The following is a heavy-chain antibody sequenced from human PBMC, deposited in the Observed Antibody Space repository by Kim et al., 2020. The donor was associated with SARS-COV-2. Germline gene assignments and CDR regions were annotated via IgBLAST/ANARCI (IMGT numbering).Heavy chain of an antibody. CDR2: INTNTGNP. Sequence: ASVKVSCKAYGYTFTSYAMNWVRQAPGQGLEWMGWINTNTGNPTYAQGFTGRFVFSLDTSVSTAYLQISSLKAEDTAVYYCAREKYSYGLNWFDPWGQGTLVTVSS. J-gene: IGHJ5*02. CDR3: AREKYSYGLNWFDP. D-gene: IGHD5-18*01. V-gene: IGHV7-4-1*02. CDR1: GYTFTSYA.